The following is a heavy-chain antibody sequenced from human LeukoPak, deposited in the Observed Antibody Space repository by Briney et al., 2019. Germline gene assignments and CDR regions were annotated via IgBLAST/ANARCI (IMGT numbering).Heavy chain of an antibody. CDR1: GYTFTGYY. J-gene: IGHJ5*02. V-gene: IGHV1-2*02. D-gene: IGHD3-22*01. CDR3: ARDMTIIVPVHYRNWFDP. Sequence: ASVKVSCKASGYTFTGYYVHWVRQAPGQGPEWMGWINHNSGATNYAQEFQGRVTMTRDTSISTAYMELCRLTSDDTAVYYCARDMTIIVPVHYRNWFDPWGQGTQVTVSS. CDR2: INHNSGAT.